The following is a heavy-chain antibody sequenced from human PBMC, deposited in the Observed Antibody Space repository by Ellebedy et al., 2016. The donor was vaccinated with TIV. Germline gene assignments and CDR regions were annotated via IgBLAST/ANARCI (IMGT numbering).Heavy chain of an antibody. V-gene: IGHV4-34*01. J-gene: IGHJ4*02. Sequence: MPGGSLRLSCAVYGGSFSGYYWSWIRQPPGKGLEWVGEINHSGSTNYNPSLKRRVTISVDTSKNQFSLKLSSVTAADTAVYYCARGSLTMDYFDYWGQGTLVTVSS. D-gene: IGHD3-9*01. CDR1: GGSFSGYY. CDR3: ARGSLTMDYFDY. CDR2: INHSGST.